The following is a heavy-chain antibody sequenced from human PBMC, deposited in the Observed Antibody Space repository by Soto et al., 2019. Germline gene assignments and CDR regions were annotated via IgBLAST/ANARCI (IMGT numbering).Heavy chain of an antibody. V-gene: IGHV4-4*07. D-gene: IGHD3-22*01. CDR3: AKGRGFYSDNYFDP. CDR1: LDSISNSY. Sequence: LETLSLTCSVSLDSISNSYWTWIRQPAGKGLEWIGHIYSSGNANYNPSLKSRVTMSLDTSKNQFSLSLKSVTAADTAIYYCAKGRGFYSDNYFDPWGQGTQVTVSS. CDR2: IYSSGNA. J-gene: IGHJ5*02.